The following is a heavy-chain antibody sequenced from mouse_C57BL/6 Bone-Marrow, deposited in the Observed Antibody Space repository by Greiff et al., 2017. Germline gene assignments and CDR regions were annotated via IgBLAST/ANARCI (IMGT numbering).Heavy chain of an antibody. CDR1: GYSFTGYY. V-gene: IGHV1-42*01. J-gene: IGHJ4*01. Sequence: EVKLQESGPELVKPGASVKISCQASGYSFTGYYMNWVKQSPDKSLEWIGEINPITGGATYNPKFKAKATLTVDQSYSPSYMQLNSLTSEHSQVYYCASTPLSPMDYWGQGTSVTVAS. CDR3: ASTPLSPMDY. CDR2: INPITGGA.